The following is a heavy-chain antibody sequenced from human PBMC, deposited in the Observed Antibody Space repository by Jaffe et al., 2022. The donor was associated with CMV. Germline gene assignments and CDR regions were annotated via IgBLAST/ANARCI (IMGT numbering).Heavy chain of an antibody. D-gene: IGHD3-3*01. CDR2: IYYSGST. CDR1: GGSISSSSYY. J-gene: IGHJ5*02. CDR3: VEHFWSGYRRASWFDP. Sequence: QLQLQESGPGLVKPSETLSLTCTVSGGSISSSSYYWGWIRQPPGKGLEWIGSIYYSGSTYYNPSLKSRVTISVDTSKNQFSLKLSSVTAADTAVYYCVEHFWSGYRRASWFDPWGQGTLVTVSS. V-gene: IGHV4-39*01.